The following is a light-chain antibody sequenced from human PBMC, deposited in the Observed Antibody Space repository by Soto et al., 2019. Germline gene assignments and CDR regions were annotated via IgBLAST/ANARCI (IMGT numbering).Light chain of an antibody. V-gene: IGKV3-15*01. CDR3: QQYNNWPPWT. Sequence: EIVMTQSPATLSVSPGERATLSCRASQRVSTNLAWYQQKHGQAPRLLLHGASTRATGIPARFSGSGSETEFTLTISSLQSEDFAVYYCQQYNNWPPWTFGQGTKVEIK. CDR1: QRVSTN. J-gene: IGKJ1*01. CDR2: GAS.